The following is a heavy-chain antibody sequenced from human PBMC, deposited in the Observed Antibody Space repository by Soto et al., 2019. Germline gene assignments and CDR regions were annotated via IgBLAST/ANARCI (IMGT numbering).Heavy chain of an antibody. J-gene: IGHJ4*02. CDR1: GFTFSSYN. D-gene: IGHD2-8*01. CDR2: ISDSSSNI. V-gene: IGHV3-21*01. Sequence: GGSLRLSCAASGFTFSSYNMNWVRQAPGKGLEWVSSISDSSSNIHYADSVKGRFTISRDNARDSLYLQMNSLRAEDTAVYYCAREPWDCNNYNCPSFDYWGQGTLVTVSS. CDR3: AREPWDCNNYNCPSFDY.